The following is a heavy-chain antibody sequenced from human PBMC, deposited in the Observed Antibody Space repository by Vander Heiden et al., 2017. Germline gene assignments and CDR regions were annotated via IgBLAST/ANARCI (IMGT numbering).Heavy chain of an antibody. D-gene: IGHD5-18*01. CDR1: GGPFSSYA. CDR3: ARQRGDRYGNLDY. J-gene: IGHJ4*02. Sequence: QVQLVQSGAEVKKPGSSVKVSCKASGGPFSSYAISWVRQAPGQGLEWMGGIIPIFGTANYAQKVQGRVTITADKSTSTAYMEMRRLRSEDTAVYYCARQRGDRYGNLDYWGQGTLVTVSS. CDR2: IIPIFGTA. V-gene: IGHV1-69*06.